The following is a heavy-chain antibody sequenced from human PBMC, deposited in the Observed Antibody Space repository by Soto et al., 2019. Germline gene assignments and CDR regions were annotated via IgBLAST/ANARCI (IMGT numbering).Heavy chain of an antibody. J-gene: IGHJ4*02. D-gene: IGHD3-10*01. CDR1: GYTFTSYD. CDR3: ARCYGSGSESPLDY. Sequence: QVQLVQSGAEVKKPGASVKVSCKTSGYTFTSYDISWVRQAPGQGLEWMGWISDYNGNTNYAQKPQGRVTMTTDTSTSTAYLELRSLTSDDTAVYYCARCYGSGSESPLDYWGQGTLVTDSS. V-gene: IGHV1-18*01. CDR2: ISDYNGNT.